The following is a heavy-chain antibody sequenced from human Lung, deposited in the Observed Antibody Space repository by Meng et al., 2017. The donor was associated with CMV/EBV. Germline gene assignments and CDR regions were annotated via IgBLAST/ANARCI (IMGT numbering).Heavy chain of an antibody. V-gene: IGHV1-2*02. CDR3: ASPYVLRNYGMDV. CDR2: INPNTGGT. Sequence: ASXXVSXKASAYTFTGYYIHWRRQAPGQGLEWRGWINPNTGGTNYAQNSQGRVTMTRDTSISAVYMELSRLRSDDTAVYYCASPYVLRNYGMDVWGQGTPVTVAS. J-gene: IGHJ6*02. CDR1: AYTFTGYY. D-gene: IGHD2-8*01.